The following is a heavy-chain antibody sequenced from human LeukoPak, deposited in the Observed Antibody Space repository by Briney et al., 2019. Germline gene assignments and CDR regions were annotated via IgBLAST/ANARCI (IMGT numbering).Heavy chain of an antibody. J-gene: IGHJ4*02. D-gene: IGHD3-10*01. CDR2: IYHSGST. Sequence: PSETLSLTCTVSGGSISSGGYYWSWIRQPPGKGLEWIGYIYHSGSTYYNPSLKSRVTISVDRSKNQFSLKLSSVTAADTAVYYCARDHALIRGVPDYWGQGIFVTISS. V-gene: IGHV4-30-2*01. CDR1: GGSISSGGYY. CDR3: ARDHALIRGVPDY.